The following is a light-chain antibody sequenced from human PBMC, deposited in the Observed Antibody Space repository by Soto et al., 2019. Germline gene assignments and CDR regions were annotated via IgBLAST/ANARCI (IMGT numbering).Light chain of an antibody. CDR3: PQAHSFPFT. CDR1: QGISTW. Sequence: DIQMTQSPSSVSATLGDRVTITGRASQGISTWLAWYQQKPGKAPKLLIYGASNLQSGIPSRFSGSGSGTDFTLTISSLQPEDFATYSCPQAHSFPFTFGQGTKVEI. V-gene: IGKV1-12*01. CDR2: GAS. J-gene: IGKJ2*01.